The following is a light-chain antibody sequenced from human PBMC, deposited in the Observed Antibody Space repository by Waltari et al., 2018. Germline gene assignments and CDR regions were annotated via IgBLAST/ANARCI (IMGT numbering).Light chain of an antibody. CDR3: QQYGSSPYT. CDR2: GAS. CDR1: QSVSRSY. Sequence: VLTQSPGTLSLSPGERATLSCRASQSVSRSYLAWYQQKPGQAPRLLIYGASSRATGIPDRFSGSGSGTDFTLTISRLEPEDFAVYYCQQYGSSPYTFGQGTKLEIK. V-gene: IGKV3-20*01. J-gene: IGKJ2*01.